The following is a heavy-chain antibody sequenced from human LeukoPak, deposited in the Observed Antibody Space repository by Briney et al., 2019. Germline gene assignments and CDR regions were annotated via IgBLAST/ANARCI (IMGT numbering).Heavy chain of an antibody. V-gene: IGHV4-34*01. Sequence: SETLSLTCAVYGGSFSGYYWSWIRQPPGKGLEWIGEINHSGSTNYNPSLKSRVTISVDTSKNQFSLKLSSVTAADTAVYYCARGPGVSRPAPPWGQGTLVTVSS. J-gene: IGHJ4*02. CDR1: GGSFSGYY. CDR3: ARGPGVSRPAPP. CDR2: INHSGST. D-gene: IGHD6-6*01.